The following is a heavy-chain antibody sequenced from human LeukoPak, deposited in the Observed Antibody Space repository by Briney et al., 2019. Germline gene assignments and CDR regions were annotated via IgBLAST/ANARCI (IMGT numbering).Heavy chain of an antibody. CDR3: VYGDYSY. CDR2: ISSNGGST. CDR1: GFTFSSYA. Sequence: GGSLRLSCAASGFTFSSYAMHWVRQAPGKGLEYVSAISSNGGSTYYANSVKGRFTISRDNSKNTLYLQMGSLRAEDMAVYYCVYGDYSYWGQGTLVTVSS. V-gene: IGHV3-64*01. D-gene: IGHD4-17*01. J-gene: IGHJ4*02.